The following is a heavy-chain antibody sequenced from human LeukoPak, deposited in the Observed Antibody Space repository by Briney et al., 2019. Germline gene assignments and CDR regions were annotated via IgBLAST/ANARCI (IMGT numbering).Heavy chain of an antibody. V-gene: IGHV3-30*02. CDR2: IRYDGGNK. CDR1: GFIFSTYA. Sequence: GGSLRLSCAASGFIFSTYAMHWVRQAPGKGLEWVAFIRYDGGNKYYVDSVKGRFTISRDNSKNTLYLQMNSLRPEDTAVYYCAKDGPRRDGYNDHWGQGTLVTVSS. J-gene: IGHJ4*02. CDR3: AKDGPRRDGYNDH. D-gene: IGHD5-24*01.